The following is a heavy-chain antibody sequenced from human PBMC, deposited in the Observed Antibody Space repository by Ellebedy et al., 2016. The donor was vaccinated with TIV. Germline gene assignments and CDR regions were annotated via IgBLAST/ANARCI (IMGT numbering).Heavy chain of an antibody. D-gene: IGHD1-7*01. Sequence: PGGSLRLSCAASGFTVSSNYMSWVRQAPGKGLEWVSVIYSGGSTYYADSVKGRFTISRDNSKNTLYLQMNSLRAEDTAVYYCAREEVVTGTYSPKYYYYGMDVWGQGTTVTVSS. CDR2: IYSGGST. CDR3: AREEVVTGTYSPKYYYYGMDV. V-gene: IGHV3-66*01. J-gene: IGHJ6*02. CDR1: GFTVSSNY.